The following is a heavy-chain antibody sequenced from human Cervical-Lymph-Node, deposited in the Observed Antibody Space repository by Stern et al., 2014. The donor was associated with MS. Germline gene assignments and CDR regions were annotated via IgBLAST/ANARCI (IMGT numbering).Heavy chain of an antibody. CDR3: AKGRYSSSSVNDY. J-gene: IGHJ4*02. D-gene: IGHD6-6*01. CDR1: GFTFSSYA. V-gene: IGHV3-23*04. CDR2: ISGSRVST. Sequence: EVKLVESGGGLVQPGGSLRLSCAASGFTFSSYAMSWVRQAPGKGLEWVSSISGSRVSTVYADSVKGLFTISRDNSTNTLYLQMNSLRAEDTAVYYCAKGRYSSSSVNDYWGQGTLVTVSS.